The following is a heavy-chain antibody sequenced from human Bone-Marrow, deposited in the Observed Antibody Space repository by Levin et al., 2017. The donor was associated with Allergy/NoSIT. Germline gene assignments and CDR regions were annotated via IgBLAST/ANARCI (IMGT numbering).Heavy chain of an antibody. J-gene: IGHJ6*02. CDR1: GYTFSNYG. D-gene: IGHD6-25*01. Sequence: ASVKVSCKASGYTFSNYGISWVRQAPGQGLEWMGWISSYNGKTNYAQKLQGRVTLTTDTSTSTAYMELRSLRSDDTAVYYCAREPNENRSGRRFFASNQPSYYGMDVWGQGTTVTVSS. CDR3: AREPNENRSGRRFFASNQPSYYGMDV. V-gene: IGHV1-18*01. CDR2: ISSYNGKT.